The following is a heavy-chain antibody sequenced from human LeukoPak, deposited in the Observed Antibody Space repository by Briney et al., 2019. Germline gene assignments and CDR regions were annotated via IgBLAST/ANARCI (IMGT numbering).Heavy chain of an antibody. CDR1: GGTFSSYA. CDR2: TIPIFGTA. CDR3: ARAHIVVVPAAMKEVYYYYYMDV. Sequence: ASVKVSCKASGGTFSSYAISWVRQAPGQGLEWMGGTIPIFGTANYAQKFQGRVTITADESTSTAYMELSSLRSEDTAVYYCARAHIVVVPAAMKEVYYYYYMDVWGKGTTVTVSS. V-gene: IGHV1-69*13. J-gene: IGHJ6*03. D-gene: IGHD2-2*01.